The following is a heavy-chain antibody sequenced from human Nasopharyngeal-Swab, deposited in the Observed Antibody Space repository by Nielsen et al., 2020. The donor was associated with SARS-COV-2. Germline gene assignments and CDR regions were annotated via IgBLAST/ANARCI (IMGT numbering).Heavy chain of an antibody. CDR1: GFTFSSYA. Sequence: GGSLRLSCAASGFTFSSYAMSCVRQTPGKGLEWVSAISYGGCSTYYADSVKGRFTISRDNSKNTLYLQMNSLRAEDTAVYYCASPRPVIAVAGSFDFWGQGTLVTVSS. CDR3: ASPRPVIAVAGSFDF. CDR2: ISYGGCST. J-gene: IGHJ4*02. V-gene: IGHV3-23*01. D-gene: IGHD6-19*01.